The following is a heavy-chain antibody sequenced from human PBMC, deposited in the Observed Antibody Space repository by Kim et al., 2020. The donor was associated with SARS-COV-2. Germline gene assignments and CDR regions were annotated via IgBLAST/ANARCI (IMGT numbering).Heavy chain of an antibody. CDR3: ARWFYDSSGYLKGGDY. D-gene: IGHD3-22*01. J-gene: IGHJ4*02. CDR1: GYSFTSYW. V-gene: IGHV5-51*01. Sequence: GESLKISCKGSGYSFTSYWIGWVRQMSGKGLEWMGIIYPGDSDTRYSPSFQGQVTISADKSISTAYLQWSSLKASDTAMYYCARWFYDSSGYLKGGDYWGQGTLVTVSS. CDR2: IYPGDSDT.